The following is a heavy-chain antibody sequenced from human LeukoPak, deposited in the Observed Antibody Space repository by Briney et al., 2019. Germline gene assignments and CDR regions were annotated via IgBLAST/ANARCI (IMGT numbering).Heavy chain of an antibody. Sequence: GGSLRLSCAASGFTFSGSAMHWVRQASGKGLEWVGRIRSKANSYATAYAASVKGRFTISRDDSKNTAYLQMNSLKTEDTAVYYCTRHDYYASGSYYKDYWGQGTLVTVSS. CDR2: IRSKANSYAT. V-gene: IGHV3-73*01. D-gene: IGHD3-10*01. J-gene: IGHJ4*02. CDR1: GFTFSGSA. CDR3: TRHDYYASGSYYKDY.